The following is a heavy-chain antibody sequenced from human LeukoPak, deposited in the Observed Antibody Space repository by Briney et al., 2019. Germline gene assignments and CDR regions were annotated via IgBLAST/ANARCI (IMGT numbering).Heavy chain of an antibody. Sequence: PSETLSLTCTVSGGSICTYYWSWIRQPPGKGLESIGYIFYSGSTNYNPSLKSRVTISVDTSKNQFSLRLSSVTAADTAMYYCARGLYGGNSGIWGQGTMVTVSS. CDR1: GGSICTYY. CDR2: IFYSGST. J-gene: IGHJ3*02. D-gene: IGHD4-23*01. V-gene: IGHV4-59*01. CDR3: ARGLYGGNSGI.